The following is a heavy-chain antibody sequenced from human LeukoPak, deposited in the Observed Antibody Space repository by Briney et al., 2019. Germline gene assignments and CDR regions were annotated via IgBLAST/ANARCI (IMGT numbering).Heavy chain of an antibody. D-gene: IGHD3-3*01. J-gene: IGHJ4*02. Sequence: GDSVTASCKASGYTFTGYYMHWVRQAPGQGLEWMGWINPNSGGTNYAQKFQGRVTMTRDTSISTAYMELSRLRSDDTAVYYCARGNKFWRGYYADYWGQGTLVTVSS. CDR3: ARGNKFWRGYYADY. V-gene: IGHV1-2*02. CDR2: INPNSGGT. CDR1: GYTFTGYY.